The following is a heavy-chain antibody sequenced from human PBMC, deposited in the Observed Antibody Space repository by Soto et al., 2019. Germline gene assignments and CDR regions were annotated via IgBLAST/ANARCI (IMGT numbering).Heavy chain of an antibody. J-gene: IGHJ6*02. CDR3: ARDPVDTSMLTGYYGMDV. CDR1: GGTFSSDA. V-gene: IGHV1-69*13. D-gene: IGHD5-18*01. CDR2: IIPNFGTT. Sequence: ASVKVSCKASGGTFSSDAIDWVRQAPGQGLEWMGGIIPNFGTTNYAQKFQGRATITADESTSTVYMELSSLRSEDTAVYYCARDPVDTSMLTGYYGMDVWGQGTTVTVSS.